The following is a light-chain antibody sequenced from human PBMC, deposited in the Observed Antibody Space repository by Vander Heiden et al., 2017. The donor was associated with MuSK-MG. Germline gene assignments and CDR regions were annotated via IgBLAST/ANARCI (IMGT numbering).Light chain of an antibody. CDR2: ASS. Sequence: DIQLNQSPSSLSASAGDRVTITCRASQSISTYLHWYQKKPGKAPELLIYASSSLQSGVPSRFSGSGSGTDFTLTISRLQPEDFASYYCQQGYSSPYTVGQGTKLVIK. CDR1: QSISTY. V-gene: IGKV1-39*01. CDR3: QQGYSSPYT. J-gene: IGKJ2*01.